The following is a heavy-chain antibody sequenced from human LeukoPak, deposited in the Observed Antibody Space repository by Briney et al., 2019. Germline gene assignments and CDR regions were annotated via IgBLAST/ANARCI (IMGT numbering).Heavy chain of an antibody. CDR3: ARGQNKCLGH. D-gene: IGHD2/OR15-2a*01. CDR2: INPSGGGT. CDR1: GYTFTNYF. Sequence: ASVKVSCKASGYTFTNYFMHWVRQAPGQGLEWMGVINPSGGGTTYAQRFQGRVTMTRDTSSSTVHMELSSLRSEDTAVYYCARGQNKCLGHWGQGTLVTVSS. J-gene: IGHJ4*02. V-gene: IGHV1-46*01.